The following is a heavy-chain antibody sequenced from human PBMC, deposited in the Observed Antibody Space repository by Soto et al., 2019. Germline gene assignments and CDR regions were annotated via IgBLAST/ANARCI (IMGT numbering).Heavy chain of an antibody. Sequence: GGSLRLSCAASGFTFSSYWMSWVRQAPGKGLEWVANIKQDGSEKYYVDSVKGRFTISRDDAKNSLYLQMNSLRAEDTAVYYCARVGAGEPYYYYGMDVWGQGTTVTVSS. CDR1: GFTFSSYW. CDR2: IKQDGSEK. D-gene: IGHD3-16*01. J-gene: IGHJ6*02. V-gene: IGHV3-7*04. CDR3: ARVGAGEPYYYYGMDV.